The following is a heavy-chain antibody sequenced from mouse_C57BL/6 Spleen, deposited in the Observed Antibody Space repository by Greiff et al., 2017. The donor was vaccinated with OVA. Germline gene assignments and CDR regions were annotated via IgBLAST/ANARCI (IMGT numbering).Heavy chain of an antibody. CDR2: IDPSDSET. D-gene: IGHD2-4*01. J-gene: IGHJ2*01. CDR1: GYTFTSYW. CDR3: ARDGGLRQGFDY. Sequence: QVQLKQPGAELVRPGSSVKLSCKASGYTFTSYWMHWVKQRPIQGLEWIGNIDPSDSETHYNQKFKDKATLTVDKSSSTAYMQLSSLTSEDSAVYYCARDGGLRQGFDYWGQGTTLTVSS. V-gene: IGHV1-52*01.